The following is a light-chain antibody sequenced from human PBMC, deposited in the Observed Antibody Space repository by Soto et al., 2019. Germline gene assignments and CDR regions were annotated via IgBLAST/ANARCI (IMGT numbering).Light chain of an antibody. CDR2: EVS. CDR1: SSDVGGYNY. Sequence: QSALTQPASVSGSPGQSITISCTGTSSDVGGYNYVSWYQQHPGKAPKLMIYEVSNRPSGVSKRFSGSKSGNTASLTISGLQAEDEADYYCSSYTSSSTRVFGGGTQLTVL. J-gene: IGLJ3*02. V-gene: IGLV2-14*01. CDR3: SSYTSSSTRV.